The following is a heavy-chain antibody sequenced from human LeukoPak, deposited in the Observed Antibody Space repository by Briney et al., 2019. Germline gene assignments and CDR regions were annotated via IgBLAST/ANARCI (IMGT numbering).Heavy chain of an antibody. D-gene: IGHD4-23*01. CDR1: GYTLTELS. V-gene: IGHV1-24*01. J-gene: IGHJ4*02. CDR3: ATSQTLYGGNSVLFVY. Sequence: ASVKVSCKVSGYTLTELSMHWVRQAPGKGLEWMGGFDPEDGETIYAQKFQGRVTMTEDTSTDTAYMELSSLRSEDTAVYYCATSQTLYGGNSVLFVYWGQGTLVTVSS. CDR2: FDPEDGET.